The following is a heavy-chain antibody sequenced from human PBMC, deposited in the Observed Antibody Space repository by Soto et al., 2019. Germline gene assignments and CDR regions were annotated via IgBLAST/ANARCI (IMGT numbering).Heavy chain of an antibody. Sequence: QITLKESGPTLVKPTQTLTLTCTFSGFSLYTSGVGVGWIRQPPGKALEWLALIYWDDDKRYSPSLKSRVTXTXDTSKTQVALTMTNMDPVDTATYYCTHRANDGHFDYWGQGTLVTVSS. CDR2: IYWDDDK. J-gene: IGHJ4*02. V-gene: IGHV2-5*02. CDR1: GFSLYTSGVG. CDR3: THRANDGHFDY. D-gene: IGHD1-1*01.